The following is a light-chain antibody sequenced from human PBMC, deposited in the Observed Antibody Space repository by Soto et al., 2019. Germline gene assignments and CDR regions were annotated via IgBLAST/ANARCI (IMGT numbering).Light chain of an antibody. CDR1: QSVSSSY. J-gene: IGKJ1*01. CDR3: QQYGSSPRT. V-gene: IGKV3-20*01. CDR2: GAS. Sequence: EIVLTQSPGTLSLSPGERATLSCRASQSVSSSYLAWYQQKPGQAPRLLIYGASSRATGIPDRFSGSGSGIDFTLTISRLEPEDFAVYYCQQYGSSPRTLGQGTKV.